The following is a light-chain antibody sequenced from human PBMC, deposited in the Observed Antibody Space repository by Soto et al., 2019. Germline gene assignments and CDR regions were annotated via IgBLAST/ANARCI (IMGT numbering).Light chain of an antibody. CDR3: AAWDDSLNGYYV. CDR1: SSNIGSNN. Sequence: QSLLTQPPSASGTPGQRVTISCSGSSSNIGSNNVNWYQQLPGTAPKLLIYSSNQRPSGVPDRFSGSKSGTSASLAISGLQSADEADYYCAAWDDSLNGYYVFGTGTKVTVL. V-gene: IGLV1-44*01. CDR2: SSN. J-gene: IGLJ1*01.